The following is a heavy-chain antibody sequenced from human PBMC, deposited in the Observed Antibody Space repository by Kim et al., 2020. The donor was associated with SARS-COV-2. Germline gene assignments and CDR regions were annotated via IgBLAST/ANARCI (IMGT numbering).Heavy chain of an antibody. CDR1: GFTFSSYA. D-gene: IGHD6-13*01. V-gene: IGHV3-30-3*01. CDR3: ATGNSSWPYYFDY. Sequence: GGSLRLSCAASGFTFSSYAMHWVRQAPGKGLEWVAVISYDGSNKYYAHSVKGRFTISRDNSKNTLYLQMNSLRAEDTAVYYCATGNSSWPYYFDYWGQGTLVTVSS. J-gene: IGHJ4*02. CDR2: ISYDGSNK.